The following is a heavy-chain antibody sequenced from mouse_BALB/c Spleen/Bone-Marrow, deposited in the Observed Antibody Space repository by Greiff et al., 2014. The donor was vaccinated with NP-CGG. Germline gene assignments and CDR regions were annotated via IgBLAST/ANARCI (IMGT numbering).Heavy chain of an antibody. J-gene: IGHJ2*01. D-gene: IGHD5-1*01. CDR1: GFTFTDYF. Sequence: EVQREESGGGLVQPGGSLRLSCTTSGFTFTDYFMTWVRQPPGKALEWLGFIRNKPNGYTTEYNPSVKGRFTISRDDSQGILYLQMNTLRAEDSAIYYCARDYSSYFDYWGQGTTLTVSS. CDR2: IRNKPNGYTT. CDR3: ARDYSSYFDY. V-gene: IGHV7-3*02.